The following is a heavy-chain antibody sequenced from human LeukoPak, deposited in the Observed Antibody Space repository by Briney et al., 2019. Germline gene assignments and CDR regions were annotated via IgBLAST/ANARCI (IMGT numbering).Heavy chain of an antibody. CDR3: ARKRWELATGYYFDY. D-gene: IGHD1-26*01. J-gene: IGHJ4*02. V-gene: IGHV1-18*01. CDR2: ISAYNGNT. Sequence: ASVKVSCKASGYTFTSYGISWVRQAPGQGLEWMGWISAYNGNTNYAQKLQGRVTMTTDTSTSTAYMELRSLGSDDTAVYYCARKRWELATGYYFDYWGQGTLVTVSS. CDR1: GYTFTSYG.